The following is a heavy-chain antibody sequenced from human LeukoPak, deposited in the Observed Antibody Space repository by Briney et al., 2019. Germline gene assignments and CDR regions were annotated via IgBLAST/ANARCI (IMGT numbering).Heavy chain of an antibody. CDR1: GFTFSYYW. D-gene: IGHD2-15*01. V-gene: IGHV3-74*01. Sequence: GGSLRLSCAASGFTFSYYWMYWVRQAPGKGLVWVSRINSDGSGTTYADSVKGRFTISRDNAKNTLFLQMNGLRAEDTAVYYCARSSRYCSGGSCPDAYDIWGQGTMVTVSS. CDR3: ARSSRYCSGGSCPDAYDI. CDR2: INSDGSGT. J-gene: IGHJ3*02.